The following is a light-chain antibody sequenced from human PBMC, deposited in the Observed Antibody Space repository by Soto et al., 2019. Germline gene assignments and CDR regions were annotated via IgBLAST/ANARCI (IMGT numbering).Light chain of an antibody. V-gene: IGKV1-12*01. CDR1: QGISSW. CDR3: QRAITFPLT. Sequence: DLQMTQSPSSVSASAGDRVIITCRASQGISSWLAWYQHKPGTAPKLLIYAAATLQSGVPSRFSGSGSGTDFALAIRSLQPEDFATYPCQRAITFPLTFGGGTKVEIK. J-gene: IGKJ4*01. CDR2: AAA.